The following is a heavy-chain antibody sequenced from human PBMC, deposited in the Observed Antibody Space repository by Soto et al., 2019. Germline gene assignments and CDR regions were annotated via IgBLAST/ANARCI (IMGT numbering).Heavy chain of an antibody. CDR1: GFNFSSYG. CDR2: IWYDGSNK. J-gene: IGHJ3*02. Sequence: GGSLRLSCAASGFNFSSYGMHWVRQAPGKGLEWVAVIWYDGSNKYYADSVKGRFTISRDNSKNTLYLQMNSLRAEDTAVYYCARVRIVATIPRVDAFDIWGQGTMVTVSS. CDR3: ARVRIVATIPRVDAFDI. V-gene: IGHV3-33*08. D-gene: IGHD5-12*01.